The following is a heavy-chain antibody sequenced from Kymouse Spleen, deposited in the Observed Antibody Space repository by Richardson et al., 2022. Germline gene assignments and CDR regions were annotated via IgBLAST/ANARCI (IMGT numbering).Heavy chain of an antibody. CDR3: AREVAARPDYYYYGMDV. Sequence: EVQLVESGGGLVKPGGSLRLSCAASGFTFSSYSMNWVRQAPGKGLEWVSSISSSSSYIYYADSVKGRFTISRDNAKNSLYLQMNSLRAEDTAVYYCAREVAARPDYYYYGMDVWGQGTTVTVSS. D-gene: IGHD6-6*01. CDR2: ISSSSSYI. CDR1: GFTFSSYS. J-gene: IGHJ6*02. V-gene: IGHV3-21*03.